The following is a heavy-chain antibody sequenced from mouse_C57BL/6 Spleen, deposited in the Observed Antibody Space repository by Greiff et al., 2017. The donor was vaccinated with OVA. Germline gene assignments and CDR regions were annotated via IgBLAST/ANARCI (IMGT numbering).Heavy chain of an antibody. D-gene: IGHD1-1*01. CDR2: IWGEGSN. CDR1: GFSLTSYG. V-gene: IGHV2-3*01. J-gene: IGHJ1*03. Sequence: VQVVESGPGLVAPSQCLSITCTVSGFSLTSYGVSWVSQPPGKGLEWMGGIWGEGSNTTHSALLSRLSISKDNSKSEVFLKLNNLQTDDTATYYCAKTYYGSSYWYCDGWGTGTTVTVSS. CDR3: AKTYYGSSYWYCDG.